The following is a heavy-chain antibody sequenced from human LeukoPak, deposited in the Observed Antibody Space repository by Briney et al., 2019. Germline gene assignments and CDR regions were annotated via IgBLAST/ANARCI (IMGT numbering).Heavy chain of an antibody. CDR3: ARRGGYCTSSACYDL. Sequence: PGGSLKLSCAASGLTFSGSAVHWLRQPSGKGLEWVGCIGSKTNPYAAAYAASVKGRFTVSRDDSKNTAYLEMNSLKTEDTALYYCARRGGYCTSSACYDLWGQGTLVTVSS. J-gene: IGHJ5*02. V-gene: IGHV3-73*01. D-gene: IGHD2-2*01. CDR2: IGSKTNPYAA. CDR1: GLTFSGSA.